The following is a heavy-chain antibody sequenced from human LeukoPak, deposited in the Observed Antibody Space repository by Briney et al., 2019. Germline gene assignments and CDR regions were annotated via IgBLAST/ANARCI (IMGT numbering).Heavy chain of an antibody. D-gene: IGHD4-11*01. Sequence: PGGSLRLSCAASGFTFSSYGMSWVRQAPGKGLEWVSAISGSGGSTYYADSVKGRFTISRDNSKNTLYLQMNSLRAEDTAVYYCAKFPQHDYSAFDIWGQGTMVTVSS. CDR1: GFTFSSYG. CDR3: AKFPQHDYSAFDI. CDR2: ISGSGGST. J-gene: IGHJ3*02. V-gene: IGHV3-23*01.